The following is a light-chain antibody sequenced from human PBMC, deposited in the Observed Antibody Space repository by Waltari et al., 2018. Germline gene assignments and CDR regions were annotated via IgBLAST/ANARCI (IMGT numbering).Light chain of an antibody. CDR1: QSISSY. CDR3: QQSYSTPRT. Sequence: DIQMTQSPSSLSASVGDRVTLTCRASQSISSYLNWYQQKPGKAPKLLIYAASSLQSGVPSRFSGSGSGTDFTITISSLQPEDFATYYCQQSYSTPRTFGQGTKLEIK. J-gene: IGKJ2*01. V-gene: IGKV1-39*01. CDR2: AAS.